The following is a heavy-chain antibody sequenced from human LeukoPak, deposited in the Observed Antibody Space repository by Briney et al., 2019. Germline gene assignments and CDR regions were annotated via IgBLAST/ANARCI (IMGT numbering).Heavy chain of an antibody. V-gene: IGHV3-23*01. D-gene: IGHD7-27*01. CDR1: GFTFSSYT. J-gene: IGHJ4*02. Sequence: GGSLRLSCAASGFTFSSYTMSWVRQAPGKGLEWVSTITTSDGITYYADSVKGRFTVSRDNSKNALFLQMNSLRAEDTAVYYCAKDGGLWVSAHWGDSWGRGTLVTVSS. CDR2: ITTSDGIT. CDR3: AKDGGLWVSAHWGDS.